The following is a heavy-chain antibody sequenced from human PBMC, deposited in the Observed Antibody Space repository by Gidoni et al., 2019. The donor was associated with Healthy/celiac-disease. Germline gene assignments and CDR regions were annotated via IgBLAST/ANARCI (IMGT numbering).Heavy chain of an antibody. CDR3: AKAHYYDSSGYYPGYFQH. J-gene: IGHJ1*01. CDR2: ISGSGGST. CDR1: GFTFSSYA. Sequence: EVQLLESGGGLVQHGGSLRLSCAASGFTFSSYAMSWVRQAPGKGLEWVSAISGSGGSTYYADSVKGRFTISRDNSKNTLYLQMNSLRAEDTAVYYCAKAHYYDSSGYYPGYFQHWGQGTLVTVSS. D-gene: IGHD3-22*01. V-gene: IGHV3-23*01.